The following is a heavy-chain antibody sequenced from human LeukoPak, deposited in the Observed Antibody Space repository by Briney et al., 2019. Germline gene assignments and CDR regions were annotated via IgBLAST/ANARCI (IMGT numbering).Heavy chain of an antibody. CDR2: IYYSGST. CDR3: ARGRVWRWLQGDTRGFDY. J-gene: IGHJ4*02. D-gene: IGHD5-24*01. CDR1: GGSISSYY. Sequence: SETLSLTCTVSGGSISSYYWSWIRQPPGKGLEWIGYIYYSGSTNYNPSLKSRVTISVDTSKNQFSLKLSSVTAADTAVYYCARGRVWRWLQGDTRGFDYWGQGTLVTVSS. V-gene: IGHV4-59*01.